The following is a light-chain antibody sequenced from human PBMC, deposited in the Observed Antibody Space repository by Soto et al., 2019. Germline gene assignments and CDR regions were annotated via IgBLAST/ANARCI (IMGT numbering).Light chain of an antibody. V-gene: IGLV2-14*01. CDR2: EVS. Sequence: QSALTQPASVSGSPGQSITISCTGTSSDVGAYNFVSWYQQHPGKAPKLIISEVSDRPSGISPRFTGSKSGNVASLTISGLQTEDEADYFCSSFTTTSTLVFGGGTKLTVL. CDR3: SSFTTTSTLV. CDR1: SSDVGAYNF. J-gene: IGLJ2*01.